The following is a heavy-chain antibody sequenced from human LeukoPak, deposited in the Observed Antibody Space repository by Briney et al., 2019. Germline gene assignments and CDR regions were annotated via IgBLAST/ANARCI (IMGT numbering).Heavy chain of an antibody. CDR1: GYTFTSYY. CDR2: IYPGDSDT. J-gene: IGHJ4*02. Sequence: ASVKVSCKASGYTFTSYYMHWVRQMPGKGLEWMGIIYPGDSDTRYSPSFQGQVTISADKSISTAYLQWSSLQASDTAMYYCARHQEVSGSYGYWGQGTLVAVSS. D-gene: IGHD1-26*01. V-gene: IGHV5-51*01. CDR3: ARHQEVSGSYGY.